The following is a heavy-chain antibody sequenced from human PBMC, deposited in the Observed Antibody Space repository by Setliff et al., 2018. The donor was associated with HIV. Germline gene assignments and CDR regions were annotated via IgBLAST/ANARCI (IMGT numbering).Heavy chain of an antibody. CDR3: VKGAPDYDTNPFYYYFYMHV. D-gene: IGHD4-17*01. V-gene: IGHV3-23*03. CDR2: IYGAGSYT. CDR1: GFSFSNFA. J-gene: IGHJ6*03. Sequence: GGSLRLSCEASGFSFSNFAMSRVRQAPGKGLELVSAIYGAGSYTYYADSVKGLFTISRDTSQNTLYLQMAGLRVEDAAVYYCVKGAPDYDTNPFYYYFYMHVWGKGTTVTVSS.